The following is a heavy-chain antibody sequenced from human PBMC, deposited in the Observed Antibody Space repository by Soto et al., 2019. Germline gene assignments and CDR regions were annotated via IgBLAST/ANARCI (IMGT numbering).Heavy chain of an antibody. CDR2: IWYDGSNK. Sequence: GESLKISCAASGFTFSSYGMHWVRQAPGKGLEWVAVIWYDGSNKYYADSVKGRFTISRDNSKNTLYLQMNSLRAEDTAVYYCAGSGDCYYYGMDVWGQGTTVTVSS. V-gene: IGHV3-33*01. CDR1: GFTFSSYG. J-gene: IGHJ6*02. D-gene: IGHD3-10*01. CDR3: AGSGDCYYYGMDV.